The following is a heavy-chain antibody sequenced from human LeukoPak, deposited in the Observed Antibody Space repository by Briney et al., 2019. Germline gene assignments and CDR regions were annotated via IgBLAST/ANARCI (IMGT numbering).Heavy chain of an antibody. J-gene: IGHJ4*02. V-gene: IGHV3-11*01. Sequence: GGSLRLSCTASGFTFGDYAMSWFRQAPGKGLEWVSYISSSGSTIYYADSVKGRFTISRDNVKNSLYLRMNSLRAEDTAVYYCAKGGYYYANFDYWGQGTLVTVSS. CDR1: GFTFGDYA. CDR3: AKGGYYYANFDY. CDR2: ISSSGSTI. D-gene: IGHD5-18*01.